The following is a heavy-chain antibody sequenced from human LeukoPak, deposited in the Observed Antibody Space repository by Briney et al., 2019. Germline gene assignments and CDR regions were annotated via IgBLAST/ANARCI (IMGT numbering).Heavy chain of an antibody. Sequence: GGSLRLSCAASEFTFSSYSMNWVRQAPGKGLEWVSYITNSGNSKSYADSVKGRFTISRDNTKNSLYLQMNSLRAEDTAVYYCAKETWLKEYYFDYWGQGTLVTVSS. CDR3: AKETWLKEYYFDY. CDR1: EFTFSSYS. V-gene: IGHV3-48*01. CDR2: ITNSGNSK. J-gene: IGHJ4*02. D-gene: IGHD2/OR15-2a*01.